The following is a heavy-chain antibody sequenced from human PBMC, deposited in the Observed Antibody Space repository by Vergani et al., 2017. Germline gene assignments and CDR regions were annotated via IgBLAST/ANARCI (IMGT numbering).Heavy chain of an antibody. CDR2: IYYSGST. Sequence: QVQLQESGPGLVKPSETLSLTCTVSGGSISSYYWSWIRQPPGKGLEWIGYIYYSGSTNYNPSLKSRVTISVDTSKNQFSLKLSSVTAADTAVYYCAKASQVVVVTGDAFDIWGQGTMVTVSS. CDR1: GGSISSYY. V-gene: IGHV4-59*01. J-gene: IGHJ3*02. D-gene: IGHD2-21*02. CDR3: AKASQVVVVTGDAFDI.